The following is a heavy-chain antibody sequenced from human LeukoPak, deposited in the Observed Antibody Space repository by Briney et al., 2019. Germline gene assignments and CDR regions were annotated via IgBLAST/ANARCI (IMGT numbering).Heavy chain of an antibody. Sequence: PGGSLRLSCAVSRFTFSSYAMSWVRQAPGKGLEWVSAISGSGGSTYYADSVKGRFTISRDNSKNTLYLQMNSLRAEDTAVYYCAKGTFDDYGDPDYWGQGTLVTVSS. CDR1: RFTFSSYA. D-gene: IGHD4-17*01. V-gene: IGHV3-23*01. J-gene: IGHJ4*02. CDR3: AKGTFDDYGDPDY. CDR2: ISGSGGST.